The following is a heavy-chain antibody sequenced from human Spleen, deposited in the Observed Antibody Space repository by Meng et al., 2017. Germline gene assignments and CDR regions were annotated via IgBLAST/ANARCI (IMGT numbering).Heavy chain of an antibody. CDR2: INHSGST. J-gene: IGHJ3*01. CDR1: GGSFSGYY. V-gene: IGHV4-34*01. CDR3: AREGGYWGAFDV. D-gene: IGHD2-21*02. Sequence: SETLSLTCAVYGGSFSGYYWSLIRQPPGKGLEWIGEINHSGSTNYNPSLKSRVTISVHTSKNQFSLKLSSVTAADTAVYYCAREGGYWGAFDVWGQGTMVTVSS.